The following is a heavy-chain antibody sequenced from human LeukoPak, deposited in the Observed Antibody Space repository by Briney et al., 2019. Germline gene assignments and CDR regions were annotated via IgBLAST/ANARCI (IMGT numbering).Heavy chain of an antibody. CDR1: GYSFTSYW. V-gene: IGHV5-51*01. CDR3: ARHYRPGTIAAAGY. CDR2: IYPGDSDT. J-gene: IGHJ4*02. Sequence: GESLKISCKGSGYSFTSYWIGWVRQMPGKRLEWMGIIYPGDSDTRYSPSVQGPVTISADKSISTAYLQWSSLKASDTTMYYCARHYRPGTIAAAGYWGQGTLVTVSS. D-gene: IGHD6-13*01.